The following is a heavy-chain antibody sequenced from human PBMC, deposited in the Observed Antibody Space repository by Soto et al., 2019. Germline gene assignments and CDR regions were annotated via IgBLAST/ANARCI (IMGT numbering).Heavy chain of an antibody. D-gene: IGHD6-13*01. J-gene: IGHJ6*02. CDR3: AGSWYYYYYGMDV. V-gene: IGHV1-2*02. CDR2: INPNSGGT. CDR1: GYTFTGYY. Sequence: ESSVKVSCKASGYTFTGYYMHWVRQAPGQGLEWMGWINPNSGGTNYAQKFQGRVTMTRDTSISTAYMELSRLRSDDTAVYYCAGSWYYYYYGMDVWGQGTTVTVSS.